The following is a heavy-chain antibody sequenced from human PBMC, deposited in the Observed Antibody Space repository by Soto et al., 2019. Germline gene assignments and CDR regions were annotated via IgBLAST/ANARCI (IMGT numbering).Heavy chain of an antibody. D-gene: IGHD1-26*01. CDR3: ARRGSGSYYDY. CDR1: GFTFSSYA. V-gene: IGHV3-23*01. J-gene: IGHJ4*02. CDR2: ISGSGDST. Sequence: EVQLLESGGGLVQPGGSLRLSCAASGFTFSSYAMSWVRQAPGKGLEWVSVISGSGDSTYYADSVKGRFTISRDNSKNTLYRQMNSLRAEDTAVYDCARRGSGSYYDYWGQGTLVTVSS.